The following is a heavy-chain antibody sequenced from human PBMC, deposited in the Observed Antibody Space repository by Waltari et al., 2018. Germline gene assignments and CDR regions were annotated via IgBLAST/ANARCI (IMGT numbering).Heavy chain of an antibody. J-gene: IGHJ4*02. CDR3: ARDPEYSSSSQGFDY. CDR1: GGTFSSYA. D-gene: IGHD6-6*01. V-gene: IGHV1-69*09. Sequence: QVQLVQSGAEVKKPGSSVKVSCKASGGTFSSYAISRVRQAPGQGLEWMGRIIPILGIANYAQKFQGRVTITADKSTSTAYMELSSLRSEDTAVYYCARDPEYSSSSQGFDYWGQGTLVTVSS. CDR2: IIPILGIA.